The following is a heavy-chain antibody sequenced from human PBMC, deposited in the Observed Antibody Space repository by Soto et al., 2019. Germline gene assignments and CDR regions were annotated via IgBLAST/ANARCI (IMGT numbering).Heavy chain of an antibody. CDR3: TGEVASGY. CDR1: GFTVSTHG. D-gene: IGHD2-8*02. Sequence: QVQLVESGGGVVQPGRSLRLSCAVSGFTVSTHGMHWVRQAPGKGLEWVAVISRDGNTKYYADSVKGRFTISRDNSRNTRFLEMYSLRGDDMAVYYCTGEVASGYWGQGTLVTVSS. CDR2: ISRDGNTK. J-gene: IGHJ4*02. V-gene: IGHV3-30*03.